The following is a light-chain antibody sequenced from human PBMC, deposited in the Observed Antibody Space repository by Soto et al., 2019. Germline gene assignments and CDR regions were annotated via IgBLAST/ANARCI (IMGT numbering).Light chain of an antibody. Sequence: EVVLTQSPGTLSLSPGDRATLSRRASQSVGSSYLAWYQQKPGQAPRXXIYGASTRDTGIPARFSGSGSGTEFTLIISSLQSEDSAVYYCQQYNSWLWTFGQGTKVDIK. CDR2: GAS. CDR1: QSVGSSY. V-gene: IGKV3-15*01. J-gene: IGKJ1*01. CDR3: QQYNSWLWT.